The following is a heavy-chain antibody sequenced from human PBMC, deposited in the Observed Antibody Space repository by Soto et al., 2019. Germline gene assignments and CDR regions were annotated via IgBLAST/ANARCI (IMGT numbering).Heavy chain of an antibody. CDR2: INHSGST. D-gene: IGHD6-19*01. CDR1: VFSFSVYY. Sequence: SSTXSLTGSVDVFSFSVYYVRLMRQPPGKGLECIGEINHSGSTNYNPSLKSRVTISVDTSKNQFSLKLSSVTAADTAVYYCARAGLMSSGWYRGYNWFETWGQGTLVTVSS. V-gene: IGHV4-34*01. CDR3: ARAGLMSSGWYRGYNWFET. J-gene: IGHJ5*02.